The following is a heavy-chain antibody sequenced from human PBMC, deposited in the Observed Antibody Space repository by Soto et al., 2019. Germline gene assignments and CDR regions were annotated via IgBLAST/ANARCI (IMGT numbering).Heavy chain of an antibody. CDR3: AQDLGAWCDP. CDR2: IIPIYGTQ. V-gene: IGHV1-69*06. D-gene: IGHD1-26*01. CDR1: GGTLSGLS. Sequence: QVQLVQSGAEVKKPGSSVKVSCRASGGTLSGLSMNWMRQAPGQGLEWMGGIIPIYGTQSYPQKFQGRVTIIADKATSTVYMEMSRLTPDDTAVYYCAQDLGAWCDPWGQGTLVTVSS. J-gene: IGHJ5*02.